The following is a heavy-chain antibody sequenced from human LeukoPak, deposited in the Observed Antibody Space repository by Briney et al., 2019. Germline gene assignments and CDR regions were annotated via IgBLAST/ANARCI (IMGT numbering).Heavy chain of an antibody. CDR3: AKGQRGIVGASFDY. CDR1: GFTFDDYV. V-gene: IGHV3-43*02. D-gene: IGHD1-26*01. Sequence: GGSLRPFCAACGFTFDDYVMHWVRQAPGEGLEWVSLISGDGGSTYYADSLKGLFTISRDNNKNSLYMQMNSMRTEDTVLYYCAKGQRGIVGASFDYWGQGTLATVSS. J-gene: IGHJ4*02. CDR2: ISGDGGST.